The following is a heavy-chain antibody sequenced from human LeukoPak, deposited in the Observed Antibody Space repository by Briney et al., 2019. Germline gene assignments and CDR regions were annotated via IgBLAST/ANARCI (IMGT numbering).Heavy chain of an antibody. CDR2: IYTSGST. D-gene: IGHD2-2*01. CDR3: ARLSADSSSSRGFDY. Sequence: SETLSLTCTVSGASISSYYWTWIRQPAGKGLEWIGRIYTSGSTNYNPSLKSRVAMSVDTSKNQFSLKLSSVTAADTAMYYCARLSADSSSSRGFDYWGQGTLVTVSS. J-gene: IGHJ4*02. CDR1: GASISSYY. V-gene: IGHV4-4*07.